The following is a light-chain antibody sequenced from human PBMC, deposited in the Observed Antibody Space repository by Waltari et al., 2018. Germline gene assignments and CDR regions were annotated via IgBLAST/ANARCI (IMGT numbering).Light chain of an antibody. CDR2: DAS. J-gene: IGKJ4*01. V-gene: IGKV1D-13*01. Sequence: AIQLTQSPSSLSASVGDSVTLTFRASQGISSALAWYQQKPGKAPKLLIYDASSLESGVPSRVSGSGSGTDFTLTISSLQPEDFATYYCQQFNNYPRSLTFGGGTKVEIK. CDR1: QGISSA. CDR3: QQFNNYPRSLT.